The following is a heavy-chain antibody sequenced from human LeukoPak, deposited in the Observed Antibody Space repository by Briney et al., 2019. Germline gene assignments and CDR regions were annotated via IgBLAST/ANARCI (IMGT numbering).Heavy chain of an antibody. CDR1: GFTVSSNY. Sequence: GGSLRLSCAASGFTVSSNYMSWVRQAPGKGLEWVSVIYSGGSTYYADSVKGRFTISRDNSKNTLYLQMNSLRAEDTAVYYCARYSSLPGVIDYWGQGTLVTVSS. V-gene: IGHV3-66*01. D-gene: IGHD6-19*01. J-gene: IGHJ4*02. CDR3: ARYSSLPGVIDY. CDR2: IYSGGST.